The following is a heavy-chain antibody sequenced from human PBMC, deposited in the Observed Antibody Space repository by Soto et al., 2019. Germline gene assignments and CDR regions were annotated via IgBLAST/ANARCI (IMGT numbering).Heavy chain of an antibody. CDR1: GYALTELS. Sequence: GASVKVSWKVAGYALTELSMHWGRQAPGKGLEWMGGFDPEDGETIYAQKFQGRVTMTEDTSTDTAYMELSSLRSEDTAVYYCATTYCSSTSCYGMVDPYYYYYMDVWGKGTTVTVS. V-gene: IGHV1-24*01. D-gene: IGHD2-2*01. CDR3: ATTYCSSTSCYGMVDPYYYYYMDV. CDR2: FDPEDGET. J-gene: IGHJ6*03.